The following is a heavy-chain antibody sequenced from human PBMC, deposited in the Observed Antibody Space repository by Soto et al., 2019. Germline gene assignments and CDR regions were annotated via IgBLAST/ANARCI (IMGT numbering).Heavy chain of an antibody. Sequence: ASVKVSCKASGYSFTSYYMYWVRQAPGQGLEWVGVINPSVGSTNYAQKFQGRVTMTRDTSTSTVYMELSSLRSEDTAMYYCARDQAGSWHWFDPWGRGTLVTVSS. J-gene: IGHJ5*02. CDR1: GYSFTSYY. CDR2: INPSVGST. V-gene: IGHV1-46*01. CDR3: ARDQAGSWHWFDP.